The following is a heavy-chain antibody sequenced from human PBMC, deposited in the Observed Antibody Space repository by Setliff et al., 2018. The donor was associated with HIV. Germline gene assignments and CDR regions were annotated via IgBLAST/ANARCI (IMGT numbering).Heavy chain of an antibody. CDR3: ARAQLRYLANDFYFDF. D-gene: IGHD3-9*01. CDR1: GGSISSSSFY. CDR2: IYYSGST. V-gene: IGHV4-39*07. Sequence: KPSETLSLTCTVSGGSISSSSFYWGWIRQPPGKGLEWIASIYYSGSTYYNPSLKSRVTISVDASKSQFSLKVSSVTAADAAVYYCARAQLRYLANDFYFDFWGQGTPVTVSS. J-gene: IGHJ4*02.